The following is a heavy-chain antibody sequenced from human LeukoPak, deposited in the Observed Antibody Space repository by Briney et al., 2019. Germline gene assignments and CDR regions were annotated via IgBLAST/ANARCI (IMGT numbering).Heavy chain of an antibody. CDR2: INWNGGST. CDR3: ARDSHINYDILTGRNAFNI. D-gene: IGHD3-9*01. CDR1: GLTSDDYG. J-gene: IGHJ3*02. V-gene: IGHV3-20*04. Sequence: ESLRLSCAASGLTSDDYGMNWVRQAPGKGLEWVSGINWNGGSTGYADSVKGRFTISRDNAKNSLYLQINSLRAEDTALYYCARDSHINYDILTGRNAFNIWGQGTMVTVSS.